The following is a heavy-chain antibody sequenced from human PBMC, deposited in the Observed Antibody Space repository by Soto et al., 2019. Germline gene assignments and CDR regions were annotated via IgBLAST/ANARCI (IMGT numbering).Heavy chain of an antibody. Sequence: EVQLVESGGDLVQRGGSLRLSCVASGFTFSVYSMNWVRQAPGKGLEWFSYITSDTKTIKYADSVKGRFNISRDNAKNSVYLQMNTLRDEDTAVYYCARSVEGHFDYWGQGTVVTVSS. V-gene: IGHV3-48*02. CDR3: ARSVEGHFDY. D-gene: IGHD6-19*01. CDR1: GFTFSVYS. CDR2: ITSDTKTI. J-gene: IGHJ4*02.